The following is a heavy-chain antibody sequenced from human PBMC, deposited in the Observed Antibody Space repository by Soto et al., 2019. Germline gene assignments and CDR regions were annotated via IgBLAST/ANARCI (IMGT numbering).Heavy chain of an antibody. V-gene: IGHV1-2*02. Sequence: SVKVSCKASGYTFTGYYMHWVRQAPGQGLEWMGWINPSSGGTNYAQKFQGRVTMTRDTSISTAYMELSRLRSDDTAVYYCATPGPTTVTAFDYWGQGTLVTVSS. CDR3: ATPGPTTVTAFDY. CDR2: INPSSGGT. J-gene: IGHJ4*02. D-gene: IGHD4-17*01. CDR1: GYTFTGYY.